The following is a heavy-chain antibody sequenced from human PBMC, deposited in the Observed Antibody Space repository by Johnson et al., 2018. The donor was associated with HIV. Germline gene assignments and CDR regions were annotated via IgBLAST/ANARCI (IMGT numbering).Heavy chain of an antibody. Sequence: VQLVESGGGVVQPGKSLSLSCVASGFSFSSYAMHWVRQAPGKGLEWVAVISYDGGNKYYADSVKGRFTISRDNSKNTLYLQINSLRAEDTAVYYCARIAAASIDAFDIWGQGTMVTVSS. J-gene: IGHJ3*02. CDR2: ISYDGGNK. CDR3: ARIAAASIDAFDI. CDR1: GFSFSSYA. V-gene: IGHV3-30-3*01. D-gene: IGHD6-13*01.